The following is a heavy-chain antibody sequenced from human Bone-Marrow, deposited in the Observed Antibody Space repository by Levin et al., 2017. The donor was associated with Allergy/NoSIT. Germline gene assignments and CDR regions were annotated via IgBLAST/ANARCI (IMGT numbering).Heavy chain of an antibody. V-gene: IGHV3-48*01. CDR3: ARGVVVVSDSMDV. CDR2: ISGSGTI. Sequence: GESLKISCAASGFTFSTYSIHWVRQTPGKGLEWISYISGSGTIFYADSVKGRFTISRDNAKNSLYLQMDSLRVEDTAVYYCARGVVVVSDSMDVWGQGTTVTVS. J-gene: IGHJ6*02. CDR1: GFTFSTYS. D-gene: IGHD2-21*01.